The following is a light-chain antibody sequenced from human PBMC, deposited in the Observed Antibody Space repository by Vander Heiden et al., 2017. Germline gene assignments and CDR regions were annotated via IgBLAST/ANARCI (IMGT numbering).Light chain of an antibody. Sequence: DIQMTQSPSSLSAAVGDRVTITCRASQRISSYLNWYQQKPGKAPKLLIYAASSLQSGVPSRFSGSGSGTDFTLTISSLQPEDFATYSSQQTYSIPLLTFGGGTKVEIK. V-gene: IGKV1-39*01. CDR1: QRISSY. J-gene: IGKJ4*01. CDR3: QQTYSIPLLT. CDR2: AAS.